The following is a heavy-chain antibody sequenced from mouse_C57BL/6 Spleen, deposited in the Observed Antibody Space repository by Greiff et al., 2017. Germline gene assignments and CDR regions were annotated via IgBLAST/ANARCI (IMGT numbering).Heavy chain of an antibody. CDR2: ISSGGDYI. D-gene: IGHD1-1*01. CDR1: GFTFSSYA. J-gene: IGHJ1*03. V-gene: IGHV5-9-1*02. Sequence: EVQVVESGEGLVKPGGSLKLSCAASGFTFSSYAMSWVRQTPEKRLEWVAYISSGGDYIYYADTVKGRSTISRDNARNTLYLQMSSLKSEDTAIYYCSRDGGVPRYYLYFGVWGTGTTVTVSS. CDR3: SRDGGVPRYYLYFGV.